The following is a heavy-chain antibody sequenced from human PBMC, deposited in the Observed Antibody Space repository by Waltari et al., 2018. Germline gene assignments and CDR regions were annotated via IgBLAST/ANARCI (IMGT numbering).Heavy chain of an antibody. CDR2: VHGSVRT. D-gene: IGHD2-15*01. V-gene: IGHV4-4*02. J-gene: IGHJ4*02. CDR1: GDSMSSTYW. CDR3: ARDRGRGLYLDT. Sequence: QLQESGPGLVKPSGTLSLICAVSGDSMSSTYWWSWVRQTPGKGLEWIRQVHGSVRTTYNPSLAGRVTMSLDTSAYHFALKLTSATAADPALYFCARDRGRGLYLDTWGQGTLVTVSP.